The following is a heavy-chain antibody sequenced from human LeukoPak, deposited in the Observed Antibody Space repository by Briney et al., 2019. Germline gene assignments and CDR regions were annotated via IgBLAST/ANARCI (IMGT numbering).Heavy chain of an antibody. D-gene: IGHD5-18*01. V-gene: IGHV3-53*01. CDR3: AKDWGWIQFFY. J-gene: IGHJ4*02. CDR2: ITGGGIT. Sequence: PGGSLRLSCAASGFTVSSNYMSWVRQAPGKGLEWVSGITGGGITYYADSVKGRFTISRDNSKNTLYLQMNSLGAEDTAVYYCAKDWGWIQFFYWGQGTLVTVSS. CDR1: GFTVSSNY.